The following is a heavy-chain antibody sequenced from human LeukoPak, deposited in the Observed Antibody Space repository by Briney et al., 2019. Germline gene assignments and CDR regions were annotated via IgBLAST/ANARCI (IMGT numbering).Heavy chain of an antibody. J-gene: IGHJ3*02. Sequence: GSLRLSCAASGFTFSTHAMTWVRQTPGKGLEWVSVFYIGGCTNYADSVRGRFTIYRDNHKNTLYLHMNRLRAQDTAMYYCARLTSGEAFNIWGQGPMVTVSS. D-gene: IGHD7-27*01. CDR3: ARLTSGEAFNI. CDR1: GFTFSTHA. CDR2: FYIGGCT. V-gene: IGHV3-53*01.